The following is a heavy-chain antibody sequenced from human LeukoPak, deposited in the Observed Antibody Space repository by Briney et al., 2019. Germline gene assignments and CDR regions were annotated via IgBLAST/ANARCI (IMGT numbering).Heavy chain of an antibody. CDR1: GGSISSSSYY. V-gene: IGHV4-39*01. CDR3: ARGKWELLRGYLYYFDY. D-gene: IGHD1-26*01. Sequence: PSETLSLTCTVSGGSISSSSYYWGWIRQPPGKGLEWIGSIYYSGSTYYNPSLKSRVTISVDTSKNQFSLKLSSVTAADTAVYYCARGKWELLRGYLYYFDYWGQGTLVTVSS. J-gene: IGHJ4*02. CDR2: IYYSGST.